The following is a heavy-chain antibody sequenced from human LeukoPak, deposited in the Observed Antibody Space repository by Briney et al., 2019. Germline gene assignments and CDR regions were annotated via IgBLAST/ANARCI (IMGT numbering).Heavy chain of an antibody. J-gene: IGHJ4*02. CDR2: ISWDGGST. CDR1: GFTFDDYA. D-gene: IGHD2-2*01. Sequence: GGSLRLSCAASGFTFDDYAMHWVRQAPGKGLEWVSLISWDGGSTYYADSVKGRFTISRDNSKNSLYLQMNSLRAEDTALYYWAKASVPYCSSTSCYGSHFDYWGQGTLVTVSS. CDR3: AKASVPYCSSTSCYGSHFDY. V-gene: IGHV3-43D*04.